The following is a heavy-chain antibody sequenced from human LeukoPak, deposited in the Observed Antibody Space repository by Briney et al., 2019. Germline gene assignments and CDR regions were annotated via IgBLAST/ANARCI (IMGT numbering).Heavy chain of an antibody. CDR2: IYYSGST. CDR3: ARGEHSSGYYYYFDY. J-gene: IGHJ4*02. Sequence: SETLSLTCTVSGGSVSSGSYYWSWIRQPPGKGLEWIGYIYYSGSTNYNPSLKSRVTISVDTSKNQFSLKLSSVTDADTAVYYCARGEHSSGYYYYFDYRGQGTLVTVSS. CDR1: GGSVSSGSYY. V-gene: IGHV4-61*01. D-gene: IGHD3-22*01.